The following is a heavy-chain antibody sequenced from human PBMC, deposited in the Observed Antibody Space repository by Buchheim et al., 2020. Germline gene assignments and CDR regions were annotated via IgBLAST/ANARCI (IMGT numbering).Heavy chain of an antibody. CDR3: VRHQMGVGATWGY. CDR1: GFTFSDYW. Sequence: EVQLVRSGGGLVQPGGSLRLSCAASGFTFSDYWMSWVRQAPGKGLEWVANINQDGSEKKYVGSVKGRFTISRENAENSLYLQMNSLRAEDTAVYYCVRHQMGVGATWGYWGQGAL. D-gene: IGHD1-26*01. V-gene: IGHV3-7*01. J-gene: IGHJ4*02. CDR2: INQDGSEK.